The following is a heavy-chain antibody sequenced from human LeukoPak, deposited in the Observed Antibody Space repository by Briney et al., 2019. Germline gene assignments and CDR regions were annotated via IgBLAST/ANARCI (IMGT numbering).Heavy chain of an antibody. D-gene: IGHD5-18*01. CDR2: ISAYNGNT. J-gene: IGHJ4*02. CDR1: GYTFTSYG. CDR3: ARGIRRAANFDS. Sequence: ASVKVSCKASGYTFTSYGISWVRQAPGQGHEWMGWISAYNGNTNYAQKLQGRVTMTPDTSTSTAYMELRSLRSDDPAVYYCARGIRRAANFDSWGQGTLVTVSS. V-gene: IGHV1-18*01.